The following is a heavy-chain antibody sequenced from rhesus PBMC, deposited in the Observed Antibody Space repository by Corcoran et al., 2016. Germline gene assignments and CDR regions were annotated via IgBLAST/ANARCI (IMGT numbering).Heavy chain of an antibody. CDR3: ARRHSGSWNSLHFDY. D-gene: IGHD6-25*01. Sequence: QVQLQESGPGLVKPSETLSLTCSVSGGSISSSNWWSLIRQPPGKGLGWMGAIYSNSERTNYNPTLKSRVTISKDTSKNQFSLKLSFVTAADTAVYYCARRHSGSWNSLHFDYWGQGVLVTVSS. CDR1: GGSISSSNW. V-gene: IGHV4S18*01. J-gene: IGHJ4*01. CDR2: IYSNSERT.